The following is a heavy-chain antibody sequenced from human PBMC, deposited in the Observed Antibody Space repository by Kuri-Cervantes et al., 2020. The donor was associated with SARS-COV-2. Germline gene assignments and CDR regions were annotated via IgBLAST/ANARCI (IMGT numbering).Heavy chain of an antibody. D-gene: IGHD1-26*01. CDR1: GFTFDDYG. Sequence: GESLKSSCAASGFTFDDYGMSWVRQAPGKGLEWVSGINWNGVRTGYTGSVKGRFTISRDNAKNSLYLQMNSLRAEDTAFYYCARAGTSGSYLGYWGQGTLVTVSS. J-gene: IGHJ4*02. CDR2: INWNGVRT. CDR3: ARAGTSGSYLGY. V-gene: IGHV3-20*04.